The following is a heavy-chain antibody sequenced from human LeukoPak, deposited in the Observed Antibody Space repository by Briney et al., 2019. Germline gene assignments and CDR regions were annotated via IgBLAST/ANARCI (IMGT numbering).Heavy chain of an antibody. CDR1: GYTFTSYD. Sequence: ASVKVSCKASGYTFTSYDINWVRQATGQGLEWMGWMNPNSGNTGYARKFQGRVTMTRNTSISTAYMELSSLRSEDTAVYYCARGTSGLYDILTGYITHRTNTYWYFDLWGRGTLVTVSS. CDR3: ARGTSGLYDILTGYITHRTNTYWYFDL. V-gene: IGHV1-8*01. CDR2: MNPNSGNT. J-gene: IGHJ2*01. D-gene: IGHD3-9*01.